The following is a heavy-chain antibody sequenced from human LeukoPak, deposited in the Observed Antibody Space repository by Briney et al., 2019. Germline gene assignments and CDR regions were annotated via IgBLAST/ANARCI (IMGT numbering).Heavy chain of an antibody. V-gene: IGHV4-39*07. CDR3: ARGPPRVTTYYYYYMDV. CDR2: VYYSGST. CDR1: GGSISTTNYY. D-gene: IGHD4-17*01. J-gene: IGHJ6*03. Sequence: PSETLSLTCTVSGGSISTTNYYWGWIRQSPGKGLEWFGCVYYSGSTYYNPSLKSRVTISVDTSKNQFSLKLSSVTAADTAVYYCARGPPRVTTYYYYYMDVWGKGTTVTVSS.